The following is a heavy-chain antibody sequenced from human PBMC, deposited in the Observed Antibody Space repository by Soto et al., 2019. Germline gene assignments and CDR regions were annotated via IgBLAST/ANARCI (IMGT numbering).Heavy chain of an antibody. Sequence: PGESLKIYCKGSGYSFTNYWIGWVRQMPGKGLEWMGLMYPGDSDSRYNPSFQGQVTISADKSISTAYLQWISLKASDSAMYYCARGVGGSLGGGPGMDVWGQGTTVTVSS. D-gene: IGHD2-15*01. CDR1: GYSFTNYW. V-gene: IGHV5-51*01. J-gene: IGHJ6*02. CDR2: MYPGDSDS. CDR3: ARGVGGSLGGGPGMDV.